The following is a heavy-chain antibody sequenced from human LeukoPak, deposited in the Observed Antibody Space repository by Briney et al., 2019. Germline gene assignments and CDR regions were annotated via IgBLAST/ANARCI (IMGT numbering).Heavy chain of an antibody. CDR3: ARGLATRPDWFDP. J-gene: IGHJ5*02. CDR2: IHTSGSA. Sequence: PSQTLSLTCTVSGGSLSSGTSYWSWIRQPAGKGLEWIGRIHTSGSANSNPSLKSRVTISVDTSKNQLSLNLTSVTAADTAVYYCARGLATRPDWFDPWGQGTLVTVSS. CDR1: GGSLSSGTSY. D-gene: IGHD6-6*01. V-gene: IGHV4-61*02.